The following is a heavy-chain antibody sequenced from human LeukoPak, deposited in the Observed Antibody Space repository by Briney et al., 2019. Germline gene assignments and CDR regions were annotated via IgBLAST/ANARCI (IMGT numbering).Heavy chain of an antibody. Sequence: SENLSLTCSVSGGSISTYYWSWIRQSAGKGLEWIGRLHSSGSTDYNPSLKSRVTMSVDTSKNQFSLKLSSVTAADTAVYYCARHPGVVPQVFDYWGQGTLVTVSS. V-gene: IGHV4-4*07. J-gene: IGHJ4*02. CDR3: ARHPGVVPQVFDY. D-gene: IGHD2-15*01. CDR1: GGSISTYY. CDR2: LHSSGST.